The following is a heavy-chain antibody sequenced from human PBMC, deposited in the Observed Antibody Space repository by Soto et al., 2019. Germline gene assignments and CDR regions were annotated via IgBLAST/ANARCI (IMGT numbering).Heavy chain of an antibody. V-gene: IGHV3-23*01. CDR3: ARESLTVAGRHFGY. CDR1: GFTFTTFA. D-gene: IGHD6-19*01. Sequence: EVQLLESGGGLVQPGGSLRLSCAASGFTFTTFAMSWVRQAPGKGLEWVSAITGSGAGTYFADSVKGRFTISRDNSKNTVYLHMNSLRGEDTAVYYCARESLTVAGRHFGYWGQGTLVTVSS. J-gene: IGHJ4*02. CDR2: ITGSGAGT.